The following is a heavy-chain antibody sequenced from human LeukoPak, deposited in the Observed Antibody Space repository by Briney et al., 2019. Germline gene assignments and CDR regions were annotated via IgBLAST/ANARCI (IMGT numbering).Heavy chain of an antibody. V-gene: IGHV3-48*01. CDR2: ITLSSSTI. CDR1: GFTFSNYN. J-gene: IGHJ3*02. D-gene: IGHD3-10*01. CDR3: ARVVGFGELLGMYAFDI. Sequence: PGGSLRLSCAASGFTFSNYNMNWVRQAPGKGLEWVSYITLSSSTIYYADSVKGRFTISRDNAKNSLSLQMNSLRAEDTAVYYCARVVGFGELLGMYAFDIWGQGTMVTVSS.